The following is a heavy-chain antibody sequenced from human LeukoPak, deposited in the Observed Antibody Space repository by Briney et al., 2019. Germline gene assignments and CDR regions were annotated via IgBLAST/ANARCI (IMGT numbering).Heavy chain of an antibody. V-gene: IGHV4-4*09. Sequence: SETLSLTCTVSGGSISSYYWSWIQQPPGKGLEWIGDISTSGSTNYNPSLKSRVTISVDTSKNQFSLKLSSVTAADTAVYYCARLPARGWYLDYWGQGTLVTVSS. J-gene: IGHJ4*02. D-gene: IGHD6-19*01. CDR3: ARLPARGWYLDY. CDR1: GGSISSYY. CDR2: ISTSGST.